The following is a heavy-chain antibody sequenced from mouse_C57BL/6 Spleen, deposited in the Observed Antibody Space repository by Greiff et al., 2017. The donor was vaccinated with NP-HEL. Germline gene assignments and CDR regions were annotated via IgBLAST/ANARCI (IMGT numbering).Heavy chain of an antibody. D-gene: IGHD2-3*01. J-gene: IGHJ3*01. CDR1: GYSFTGYY. CDR3: ARRRNGYYPFAY. Sequence: EVQLQESGPELVKPGASVKISCKASGYSFTGYYMNWVKQSPEKSLEWIGEINPSTGGTTYNQKFKAKATLTVDKSSSTAYMQLKSLTSEDSAVYYCARRRNGYYPFAYWGQGTLVTVSA. V-gene: IGHV1-42*01. CDR2: INPSTGGT.